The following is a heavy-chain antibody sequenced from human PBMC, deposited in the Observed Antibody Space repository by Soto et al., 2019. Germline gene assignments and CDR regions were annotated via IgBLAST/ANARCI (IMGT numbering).Heavy chain of an antibody. Sequence: EVQLVESGGGLVQPGGSLRLSCAASGFTFSSYEMNWVRQAPGKGLEWVSYISSSGSTIYYADSVKGRFTISRDNGKNSLYLQMNSLRAEDTAGYYCARVMEDLNYDILTGYYTYYFYGMDVWGQGTTVTVSS. CDR1: GFTFSSYE. CDR2: ISSSGSTI. V-gene: IGHV3-48*03. D-gene: IGHD3-9*01. J-gene: IGHJ6*02. CDR3: ARVMEDLNYDILTGYYTYYFYGMDV.